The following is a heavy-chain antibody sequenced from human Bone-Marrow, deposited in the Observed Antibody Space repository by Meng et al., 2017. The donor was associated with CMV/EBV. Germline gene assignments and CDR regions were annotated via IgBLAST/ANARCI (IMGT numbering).Heavy chain of an antibody. J-gene: IGHJ3*01. D-gene: IGHD6-6*01. CDR1: GFTFSRYD. CDR3: ARLSSSDDAFDV. V-gene: IGHV3-7*01. CDR2: IKQDGNEK. Sequence: GESLKISCAASGFTFSRYDIHLVRQAPGKGLEWVANIKQDGNEKYYVDSVKGRFTISRDNAKNSLYLQMNSLRAEDTAVYYCARLSSSDDAFDVWGQGTRVTGSS.